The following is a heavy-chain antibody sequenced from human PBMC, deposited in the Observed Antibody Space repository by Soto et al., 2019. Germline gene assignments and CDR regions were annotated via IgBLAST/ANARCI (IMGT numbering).Heavy chain of an antibody. Sequence: SETLSLTCSVSGDSMRGYHFYWGWIRQAPGKGLEWIGSAYFSGGNNYYSPSLKIRVSISVYTSKNEFSLRLTSLTAADTAVYFCAYGSSSAWIDYWGQGTLVTSPQ. D-gene: IGHD6-25*01. CDR2: AYFSGGNN. J-gene: IGHJ4*02. CDR1: GDSMRGYHFY. V-gene: IGHV4-39*01. CDR3: AYGSSSAWIDY.